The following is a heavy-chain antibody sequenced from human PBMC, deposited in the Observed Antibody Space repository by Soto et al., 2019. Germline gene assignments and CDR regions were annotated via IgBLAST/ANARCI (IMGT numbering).Heavy chain of an antibody. J-gene: IGHJ4*02. D-gene: IGHD2-15*01. Sequence: SETLSLTCTVSGGSISSYYWSWIRQPPGKGLEWIGYIYYSGSTNCNPSLKSRVTIPVDTSKNQFSLKLSSVTAADTAVYYCARDREWWALWGQGTLVTVSS. CDR2: IYYSGST. CDR1: GGSISSYY. V-gene: IGHV4-59*01. CDR3: ARDREWWAL.